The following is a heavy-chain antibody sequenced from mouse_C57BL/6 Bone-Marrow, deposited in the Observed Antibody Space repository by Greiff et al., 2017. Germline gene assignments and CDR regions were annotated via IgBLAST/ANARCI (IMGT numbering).Heavy chain of an antibody. J-gene: IGHJ4*01. Sequence: VQLQQSGPELVKPGASVKISCKASGYSFTDYNMNWVKQSNGKSLEWIGVINPNYGTTSYNQKFKGKATLTVDQSSNTAYLQLSSLTSEDTAVYYCTTLLITTLDYWGQGTSVTVSS. CDR2: INPNYGTT. CDR3: TTLLITTLDY. V-gene: IGHV1-39*01. CDR1: GYSFTDYN. D-gene: IGHD1-1*01.